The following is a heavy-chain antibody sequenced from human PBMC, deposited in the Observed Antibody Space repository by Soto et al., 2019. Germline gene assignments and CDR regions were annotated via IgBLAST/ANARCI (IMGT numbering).Heavy chain of an antibody. Sequence: GESLKISCAASGFTFSSYAMSWVRQAPGKGLEWVSAISGSGGSTYYADSVKGRFTISRDNSKNTLYLQMNSLRAEDTAVYYCAKDQREALRQSNYYYYGMDVWGQGTTVTVSS. V-gene: IGHV3-23*01. CDR2: ISGSGGST. J-gene: IGHJ6*02. CDR1: GFTFSSYA. D-gene: IGHD1-26*01. CDR3: AKDQREALRQSNYYYYGMDV.